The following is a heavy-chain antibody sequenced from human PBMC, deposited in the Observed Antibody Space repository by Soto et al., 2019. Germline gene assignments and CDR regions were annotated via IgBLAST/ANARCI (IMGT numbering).Heavy chain of an antibody. J-gene: IGHJ4*02. CDR2: ISPMLGAA. V-gene: IGHV1-69*19. D-gene: IGHD3-10*01. CDR3: AREGQVHTPAFVY. Sequence: QVQLVQSGAEMKKPGSSVKVSCQSSGGTFNTYAMNWVRQAPGQGPEWMGDISPMLGAANYAPKFQGRVTITADESTGTSYMQLSSVTSEDTALSFCAREGQVHTPAFVYWGQGTLVTVSS. CDR1: GGTFNTYA.